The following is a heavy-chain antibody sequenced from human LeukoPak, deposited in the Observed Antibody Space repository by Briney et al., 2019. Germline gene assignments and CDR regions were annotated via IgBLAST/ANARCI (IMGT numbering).Heavy chain of an antibody. CDR2: INPNSGGT. J-gene: IGHJ4*02. D-gene: IGHD3-22*01. V-gene: IGHV1-2*02. CDR1: GYTFTGYY. CDR3: ARGLYYYDSSGYYGY. Sequence: GASVKVSCKASGYTFTGYYMHWVRQAPGQWLEWMGWINPNSGGTNYAQKFQGRVTMTRDTSISIASMELSRMRSDDKAVYYCARGLYYYDSSGYYGYWGQGTLVTVSS.